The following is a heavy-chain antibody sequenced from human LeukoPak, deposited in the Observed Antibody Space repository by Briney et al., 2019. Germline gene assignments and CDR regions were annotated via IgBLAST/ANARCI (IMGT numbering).Heavy chain of an antibody. CDR3: ARDQYYDDSSADSRGY. V-gene: IGHV3-21*01. Sequence: PGGSLRLSCAASGFTFSSYNMNWVRQAPGKGLEWVSSISSSSSYIYYADSVKGRFTISRDNAKNSLYLQMNSLSAEDTAVYYCARDQYYDDSSADSRGYWGQGTLVTVSS. J-gene: IGHJ4*02. CDR1: GFTFSSYN. D-gene: IGHD3-22*01. CDR2: ISSSSSYI.